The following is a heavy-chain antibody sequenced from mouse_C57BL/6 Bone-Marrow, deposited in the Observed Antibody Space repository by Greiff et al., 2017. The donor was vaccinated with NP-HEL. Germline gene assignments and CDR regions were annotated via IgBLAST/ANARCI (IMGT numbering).Heavy chain of an antibody. CDR3: AREGLYYGSSYEYFDV. V-gene: IGHV1-69*01. CDR1: GYTFTSYW. Sequence: QVQLQQPGAELVMPGASVKLSCKASGYTFTSYWMHWVKQRHGQGLEWIGEIDPSDSYTNYNQKFKGKSTLTVDKSSSTAYMQLSSLTSEDSAVYYCAREGLYYGSSYEYFDVWGTGTTVTVSS. J-gene: IGHJ1*03. CDR2: IDPSDSYT. D-gene: IGHD1-1*01.